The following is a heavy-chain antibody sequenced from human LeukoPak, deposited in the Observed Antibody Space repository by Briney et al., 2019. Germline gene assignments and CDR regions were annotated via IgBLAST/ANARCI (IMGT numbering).Heavy chain of an antibody. CDR2: IHPVDSNT. D-gene: IGHD5-12*01. Sequence: GESLKISCKGSGYSFPTYWIGWVRQMPGKRLGWRGIIHPVDSNTKYSPSFQRQVTISADKSISTAYLQWSSLKASDTGIYYCVRSAYSGFFIGYWGQGTLVTVST. J-gene: IGHJ4*02. CDR1: GYSFPTYW. V-gene: IGHV5-51*01. CDR3: VRSAYSGFFIGY.